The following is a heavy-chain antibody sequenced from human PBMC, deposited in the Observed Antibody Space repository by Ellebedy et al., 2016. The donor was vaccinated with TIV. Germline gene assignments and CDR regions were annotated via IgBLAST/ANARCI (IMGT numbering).Heavy chain of an antibody. CDR3: ARDPPAITYRTWG. Sequence: GGSLRLSXAVSEFTFSTYSMTWVRQAPGKGLEWVSLMYSSGTTHYADSVKGRFTISRDSSKNTLYLQMNSLRVEDTAVYYCARDPPAITYRTWGWGQGTLVTVSS. CDR2: MYSSGTT. V-gene: IGHV3-66*01. CDR1: EFTFSTYS. J-gene: IGHJ4*02. D-gene: IGHD5-24*01.